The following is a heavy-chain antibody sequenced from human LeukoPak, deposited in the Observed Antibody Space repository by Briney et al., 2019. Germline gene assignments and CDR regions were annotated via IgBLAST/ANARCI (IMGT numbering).Heavy chain of an antibody. D-gene: IGHD6-13*01. J-gene: IGHJ3*02. CDR2: IYHTGSA. CDR3: ETASAATDAFDI. Sequence: PSETLSLTCTVSGYSISSGYYCGWIRQPPGEGLEWIGSIYHTGSAYYNPSLKSRVTISVDTSKNQFSLKLSSVTAADTAVYYCETASAATDAFDIWGQGTMVTVSS. CDR1: GYSISSGYY. V-gene: IGHV4-38-2*02.